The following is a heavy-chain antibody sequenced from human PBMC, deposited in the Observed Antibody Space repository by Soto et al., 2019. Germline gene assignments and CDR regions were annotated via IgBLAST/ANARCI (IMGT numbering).Heavy chain of an antibody. J-gene: IGHJ5*02. Sequence: GTLSLTCSVSGGSMYSYFWSWIRQPPGKGLEWIGYVYYGGSANYNPSLKSRVTFSVDTSKNEVSLKLTSVTAADTAVYYCARADRKWLDPWGQGILVTVSS. CDR2: VYYGGSA. V-gene: IGHV4-59*01. CDR1: GGSMYSYF. CDR3: ARADRKWLDP.